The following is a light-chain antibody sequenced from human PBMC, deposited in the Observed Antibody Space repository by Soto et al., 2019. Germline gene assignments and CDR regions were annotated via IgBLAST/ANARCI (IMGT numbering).Light chain of an antibody. J-gene: IGKJ1*01. CDR3: QQYGSAPRT. CDR2: GAS. CDR1: QSVSSDY. Sequence: EIVLTQSPGTLSLSPGERATLSCRASQSVSSDYLAWYRQKPGQAPRLLIYGASSRATGIPDRFSGSGSGTDFTFTISRLEPEDFAVYYCQQYGSAPRTFGQGTKVEIK. V-gene: IGKV3-20*01.